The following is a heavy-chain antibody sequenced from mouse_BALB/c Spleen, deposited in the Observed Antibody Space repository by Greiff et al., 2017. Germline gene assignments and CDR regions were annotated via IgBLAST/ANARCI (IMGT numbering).Heavy chain of an antibody. J-gene: IGHJ3*01. Sequence: VKLMESGPGLVQPSQSLSITCTVSGFSLTSYGVHWVRQSPGKGLEWLGVIWSGGSTDYYAAFISRLSISKDNSKGQVFFKMNRLQANDTAIYYCARNDYRYDGFAWFAYWGQGTLVTVSA. CDR2: IWSGGST. D-gene: IGHD2-14*01. CDR3: ARNDYRYDGFAWFAY. CDR1: GFSLTSYG. V-gene: IGHV2-2*02.